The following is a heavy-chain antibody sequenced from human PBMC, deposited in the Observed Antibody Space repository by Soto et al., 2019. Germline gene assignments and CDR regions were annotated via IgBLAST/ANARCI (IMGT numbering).Heavy chain of an antibody. CDR2: FDHEDGET. V-gene: IGHV1-24*01. J-gene: IGHJ4*02. D-gene: IGHD6-13*01. CDR1: GYNLTELS. CDR3: STRPESPSAACYFDY. Sequence: ASVKDSCKVSGYNLTELSMHWVRQAPGKGLEWMGGFDHEDGETIYVQKFQGRVTMTKDTSTDTAYMELNSLRSVDTAVYYCSTRPESPSAACYFDYWGQGTLVTVSS.